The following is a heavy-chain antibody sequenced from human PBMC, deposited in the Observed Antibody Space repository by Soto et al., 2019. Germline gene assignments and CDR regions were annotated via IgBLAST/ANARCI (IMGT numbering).Heavy chain of an antibody. Sequence: GGSLRLSCAASGFTFSSYAMSWVRQAPGKGLEWVSAISGSGGSTYYADSVKGRFTISRDNSKNTLYLQMNSLRAEDTAVYYCAKVPRGSVLSGGREPYFDYWGQGTLVTVSS. V-gene: IGHV3-23*01. CDR2: ISGSGGST. CDR1: GFTFSSYA. J-gene: IGHJ4*02. D-gene: IGHD2-15*01. CDR3: AKVPRGSVLSGGREPYFDY.